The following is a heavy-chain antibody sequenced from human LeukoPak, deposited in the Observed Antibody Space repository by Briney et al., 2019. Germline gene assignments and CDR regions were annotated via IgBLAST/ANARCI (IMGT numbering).Heavy chain of an antibody. Sequence: SETLSLTCTVSGGSISSSSYYWGWIRQPPGKGLEWIGSIYYSGSTYYNPSLKNRVTISVDTSKNQFSLKLSSVTAADTAVYYCARDVVPKGTYYYGSGSLNPFDPWGQGTLVTVSS. CDR1: GGSISSSSYY. V-gene: IGHV4-39*07. CDR3: ARDVVPKGTYYYGSGSLNPFDP. D-gene: IGHD3-10*01. CDR2: IYYSGST. J-gene: IGHJ5*02.